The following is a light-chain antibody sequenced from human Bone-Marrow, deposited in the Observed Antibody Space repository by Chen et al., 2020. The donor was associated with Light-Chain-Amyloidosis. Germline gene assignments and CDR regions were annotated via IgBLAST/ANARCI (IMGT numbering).Light chain of an antibody. CDR3: QVWDRSSDRPV. CDR1: YIGSTS. Sequence: SYVLTQPSSVSVAPGQKATIAHGGNYIGSTSVHWYQQTPGHAPLLVVYDESDRPSGIPERLSGSTSGNTATLAISRVEAGDEADYYCQVWDRSSDRPVFGGGTKLTVL. CDR2: DES. V-gene: IGLV3-21*02. J-gene: IGLJ3*02.